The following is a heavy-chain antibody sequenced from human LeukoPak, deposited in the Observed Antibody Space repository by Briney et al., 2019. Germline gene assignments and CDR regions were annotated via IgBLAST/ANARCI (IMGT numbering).Heavy chain of an antibody. Sequence: GGSVCFSCTGSGFTSTTMPLDWVRQGQGKGRGWGPVLSYDARIKYYADSVKGRFTISRDNSKSTLHLQMNSLRTEDTAFYYCARVGSGSYLKGYFDYWGQGTLVSVSS. V-gene: IGHV3-30*04. J-gene: IGHJ4*02. CDR1: GFTSTTMP. CDR2: LSYDARIK. D-gene: IGHD3-16*02. CDR3: ARVGSGSYLKGYFDY.